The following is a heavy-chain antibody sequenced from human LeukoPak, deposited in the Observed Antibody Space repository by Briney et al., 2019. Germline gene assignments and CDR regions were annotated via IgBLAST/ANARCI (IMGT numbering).Heavy chain of an antibody. CDR3: ARWKVSYGDYGGFDY. D-gene: IGHD4-17*01. Sequence: SETLSLTCTVSGGSISSGGYYWSWLRQHPGKGLEWIGYIYYSGSTYYNPSLKSRVTISVDTSKNQFSLKLSSVTAADTAVYYCARWKVSYGDYGGFDYWGQGTLVTVSS. V-gene: IGHV4-31*03. CDR1: GGSISSGGYY. J-gene: IGHJ4*02. CDR2: IYYSGST.